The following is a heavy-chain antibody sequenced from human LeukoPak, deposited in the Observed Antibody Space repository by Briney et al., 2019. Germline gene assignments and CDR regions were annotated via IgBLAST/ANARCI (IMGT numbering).Heavy chain of an antibody. Sequence: GGSLRLSCAASGFTFSSYGMSWVRQAPGKGLEWVSAISGSGGSTYYADSVKGRFTISRDNSKNTLYLQMNSLRAEDTAVYYCARDLGQYYDTSDNWFDPWAREPWSPSPQ. J-gene: IGHJ5*02. CDR2: ISGSGGST. D-gene: IGHD3-22*01. CDR3: ARDLGQYYDTSDNWFDP. CDR1: GFTFSSYG. V-gene: IGHV3-23*01.